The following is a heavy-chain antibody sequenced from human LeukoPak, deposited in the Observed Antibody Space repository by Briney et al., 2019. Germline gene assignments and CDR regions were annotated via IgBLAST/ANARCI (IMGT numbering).Heavy chain of an antibody. CDR3: ARGRTMIVVVTHTASFDY. CDR2: INPSGGST. Sequence: ASVKVSCKASGYTFTSYYMHWVRQAPGQGLERMGIINPSGGSTSYAQKFQGRVTMTRDTSTSTVYMELSSLRSEDTAVCYCARGRTMIVVVTHTASFDYWGQGTLVTVSS. V-gene: IGHV1-46*01. J-gene: IGHJ4*02. D-gene: IGHD3-22*01. CDR1: GYTFTSYY.